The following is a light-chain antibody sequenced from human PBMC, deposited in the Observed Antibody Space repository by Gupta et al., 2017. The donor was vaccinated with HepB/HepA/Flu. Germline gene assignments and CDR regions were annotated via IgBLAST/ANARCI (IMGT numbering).Light chain of an antibody. J-gene: IGKJ1*01. CDR2: GAS. CDR3: QQYNNWPPWT. Sequence: EIVMTQSPATLSVSPGEGVTLSCRASQSISSNLAWYQRKPGQAPRLLIFGASTRATGIPARFSGSGSGTEFTLTISSLQSEDFAVYYCQQYNNWPPWTFGQGTKVDFK. V-gene: IGKV3-15*01. CDR1: QSISSN.